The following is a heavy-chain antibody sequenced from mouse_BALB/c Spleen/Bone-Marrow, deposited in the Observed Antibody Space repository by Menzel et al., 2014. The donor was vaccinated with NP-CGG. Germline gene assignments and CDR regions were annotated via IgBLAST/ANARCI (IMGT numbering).Heavy chain of an antibody. CDR2: IDPSDSET. Sequence: VQLQQSGPQLVRPGASVKISCKASGYSFTSYWMHWVKQRPGQGLEWIGMIDPSDSETRLSQMFKDKATLTVDKSSSTAYMQLSSPTSEDSAVYYCASYGSSPAWFAYWSQGTLVTVSA. D-gene: IGHD1-1*01. CDR1: GYSFTSYW. J-gene: IGHJ3*01. V-gene: IGHV1S127*01. CDR3: ASYGSSPAWFAY.